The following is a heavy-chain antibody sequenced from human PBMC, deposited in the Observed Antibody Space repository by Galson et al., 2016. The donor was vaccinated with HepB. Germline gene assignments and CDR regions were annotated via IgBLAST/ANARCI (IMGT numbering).Heavy chain of an antibody. D-gene: IGHD3-10*01. V-gene: IGHV1-3*04. J-gene: IGHJ4*02. CDR1: GYTFTNYA. CDR3: TRNADGYNFGD. Sequence: SVKVSCKASGYTFTNYAIHWVRQAPGQRLEWMGWINTSNGNTKYSQKLQGRVTITRDTSAKIVYMELSSLISEDPAVFYCTRNADGYNFGDWGQGTLGTVAS. CDR2: INTSNGNT.